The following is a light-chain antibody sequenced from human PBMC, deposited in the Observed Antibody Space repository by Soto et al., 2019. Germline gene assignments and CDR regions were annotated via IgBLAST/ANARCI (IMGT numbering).Light chain of an antibody. V-gene: IGKV3-20*01. CDR1: HSVTSGY. CDR3: QQYAFSPYT. Sequence: EIVLTQSPGTLSLSPGERATLSCRASHSVTSGYLAWYQQKPGQAPRLLIYNAAGRATGIPDRFSGSGSGTDFTLTISRLEPEDFAVYYCQQYAFSPYTVGRGTKVDSK. J-gene: IGKJ2*01. CDR2: NAA.